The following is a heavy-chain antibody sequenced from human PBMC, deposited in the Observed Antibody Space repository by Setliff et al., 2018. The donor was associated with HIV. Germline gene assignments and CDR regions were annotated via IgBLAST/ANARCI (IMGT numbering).Heavy chain of an antibody. CDR3: AREPPDSLSLDY. CDR2: MYYSGST. V-gene: IGHV4-31*11. J-gene: IGHJ4*02. D-gene: IGHD5-18*01. Sequence: PSETLSLTCAVSGGSISSDGYYWSWIRQHPGKGLEWIGYMYYSGSTLYNPSLKSRVSISVDTSKNQLFLRLSSVSAADTAVYYCAREPPDSLSLDYWGQGTRVTVSS. CDR1: GGSISSDGYY.